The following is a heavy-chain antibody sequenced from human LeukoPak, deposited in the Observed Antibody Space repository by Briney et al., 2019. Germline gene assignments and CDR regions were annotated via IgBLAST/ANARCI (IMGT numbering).Heavy chain of an antibody. CDR3: ARASDPWLQLT. CDR1: GFTLSNYW. D-gene: IGHD5-24*01. J-gene: IGHJ5*02. V-gene: IGHV3-7*05. Sequence: PGGSLRLSCAASGFTLSNYWMIWVRQAPGKGLEWVGNIKQDGSEKRYADSVRGRFSISRDNAQTSLYLQMNSLRAEDTAVYYCARASDPWLQLTWGQGTLVTVPS. CDR2: IKQDGSEK.